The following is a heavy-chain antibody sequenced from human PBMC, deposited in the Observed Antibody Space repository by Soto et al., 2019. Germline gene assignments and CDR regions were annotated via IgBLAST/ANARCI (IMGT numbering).Heavy chain of an antibody. J-gene: IGHJ5*02. V-gene: IGHV4-30-4*01. CDR3: VRTARQGAVAPHWFDR. CDR2: FYYTGST. D-gene: IGHD2-21*02. CDR1: GSSPRHTNYY. Sequence: LSLNCSISGSSPRHTNYYWIWIRQAPGNGLEWIGYFYYTGSTYYNPSLMSRLTISVDTSKNQFSLKLTSVTAAETAVYYCVRTARQGAVAPHWFDRWGQGTQVTVSS.